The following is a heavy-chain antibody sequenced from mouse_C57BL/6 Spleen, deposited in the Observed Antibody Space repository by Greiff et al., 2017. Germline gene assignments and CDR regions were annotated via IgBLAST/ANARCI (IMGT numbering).Heavy chain of an antibody. Sequence: QVQLQQPGAELVRPGSSVKLSCKASGYTFTSYWMHWVKQRPIQGLEWIGNIDPSDSETHYNQKFKDKATLTVDKSSSTAYMQLSSLTSEDSAVYYCASQGNITTVVADYAMDYWGQGTSVTVSS. D-gene: IGHD1-1*01. V-gene: IGHV1-52*01. CDR3: ASQGNITTVVADYAMDY. CDR1: GYTFTSYW. CDR2: IDPSDSET. J-gene: IGHJ4*01.